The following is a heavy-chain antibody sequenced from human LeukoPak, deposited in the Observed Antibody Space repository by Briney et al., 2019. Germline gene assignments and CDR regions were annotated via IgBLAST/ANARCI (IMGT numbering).Heavy chain of an antibody. V-gene: IGHV4-4*07. J-gene: IGHJ4*02. CDR1: GGSISSYY. CDR2: IYSSGST. CDR3: ARDAYYYDTGGYYVVDY. Sequence: SETLSLTCTVPGGSISSYYWAWIRQSAGNGLEWIGRIYSSGSTYYNPSLNSRVTMSVDTSNNQFSLRLTSVTAADTAVYYCARDAYYYDTGGYYVVDYWGQGTLVTVSS. D-gene: IGHD3-22*01.